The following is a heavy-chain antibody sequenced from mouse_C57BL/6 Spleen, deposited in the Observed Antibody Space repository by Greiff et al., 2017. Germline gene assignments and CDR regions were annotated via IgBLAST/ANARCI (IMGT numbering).Heavy chain of an antibody. CDR2: IRNKANGYTT. Sequence: EVHLVESGGGLVQPGGSLSLSCAASGFTFTDYYMSWVRQPPGKALEWLGFIRNKANGYTTEYSASVKGRFTISRDNSQSILYLQMNALRAEDSATYYCARSTYYSNYVYYFDYWGQGTTLTVSS. CDR1: GFTFTDYY. V-gene: IGHV7-3*01. D-gene: IGHD2-5*01. J-gene: IGHJ2*01. CDR3: ARSTYYSNYVYYFDY.